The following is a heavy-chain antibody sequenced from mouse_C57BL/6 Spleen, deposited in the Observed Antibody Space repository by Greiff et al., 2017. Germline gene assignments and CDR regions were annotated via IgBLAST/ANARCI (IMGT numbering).Heavy chain of an antibody. V-gene: IGHV1-55*01. CDR2: IYPGSGST. CDR3: ARGSLWLRRDAMDY. J-gene: IGHJ4*01. Sequence: QVQLQQPGAELVKPGASVKMSCKASGYTFTSYWITWVKQRPGQGLEWIGDIYPGSGSTNYNEKFKSKATLTVDTSSSTAYLQLSSLTSEDSAVYDWARGSLWLRRDAMDYWGQGTSVTVSS. D-gene: IGHD2-2*01. CDR1: GYTFTSYW.